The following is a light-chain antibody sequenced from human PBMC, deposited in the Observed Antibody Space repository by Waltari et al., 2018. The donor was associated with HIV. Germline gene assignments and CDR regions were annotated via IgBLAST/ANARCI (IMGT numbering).Light chain of an antibody. Sequence: QSILTQPPSVSGAPGQTVTIPCPGRSSNIGAGSGVHWYQQLPGKAPKLLISGNTNRPSGVPDRFSGSKSATLGSLAITGLQAEDEADYYCQSYDSSLSAWVFGGGTKLTVL. J-gene: IGLJ3*02. CDR3: QSYDSSLSAWV. CDR1: SSNIGAGSG. V-gene: IGLV1-40*01. CDR2: GNT.